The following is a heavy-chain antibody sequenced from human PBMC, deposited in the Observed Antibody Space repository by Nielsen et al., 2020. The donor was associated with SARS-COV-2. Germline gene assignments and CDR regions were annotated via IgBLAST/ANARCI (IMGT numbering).Heavy chain of an antibody. D-gene: IGHD3-16*01. CDR2: IWYDGSNK. CDR3: AGEETRSPRLIYGMDV. J-gene: IGHJ6*02. Sequence: GESLKISCAASGFTFSSYGMHWVRQAPGKGLEWVAVIWYDGSNKYYADSVKGRFTISRDNSKNTLYLQMNSLRAEDTAVYYCAGEETRSPRLIYGMDVWGQGTTVTVSS. CDR1: GFTFSSYG. V-gene: IGHV3-33*01.